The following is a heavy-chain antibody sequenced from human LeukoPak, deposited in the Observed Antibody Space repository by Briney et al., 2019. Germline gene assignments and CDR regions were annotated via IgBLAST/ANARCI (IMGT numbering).Heavy chain of an antibody. D-gene: IGHD6-19*01. CDR1: GFTFSSNG. CDR2: ISSSSTYM. V-gene: IGHV3-21*01. CDR3: ARDRGSGWHTFDY. J-gene: IGHJ4*02. Sequence: PGGSPRLSCAASGFTFSSNGMHWVRQAPGKGLEWVSSISSSSTYMFYADSVRGRFTISRDNAKNSLYLQMNSLRAEDTAVYYCARDRGSGWHTFDYWGQGTLVTVSS.